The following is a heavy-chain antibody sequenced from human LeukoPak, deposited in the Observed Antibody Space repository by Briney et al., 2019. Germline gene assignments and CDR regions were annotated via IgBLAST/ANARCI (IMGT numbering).Heavy chain of an antibody. D-gene: IGHD2-15*01. CDR1: GFTFRSFA. CDR3: AKHGGESCYSPLDK. J-gene: IGHJ4*02. Sequence: GGSLRLSCAASGFTFRSFAMSWVRQAPGKGLKWVSTINDNGAGTYYADSVNGRFTVSRDNSYNTVSLQMNSLRDEDTGVYYCAKHGGESCYSPLDKWGQGTLVSVS. CDR2: INDNGAGT. V-gene: IGHV3-23*01.